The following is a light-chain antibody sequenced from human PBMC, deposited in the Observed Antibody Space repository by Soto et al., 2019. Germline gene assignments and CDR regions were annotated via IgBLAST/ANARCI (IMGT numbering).Light chain of an antibody. V-gene: IGLV2-11*01. Sequence: QSALTQPRSVAGSPGQSVTISCTGTSSDVGGYNYVSWYQQHPGKAPKLMIYDVSKRPSGVPDRFSGSKSGNTASLTISGLQAEDEVDYYCSSYASGFTLVFGGGTKLTVL. CDR2: DVS. J-gene: IGLJ2*01. CDR3: SSYASGFTLV. CDR1: SSDVGGYNY.